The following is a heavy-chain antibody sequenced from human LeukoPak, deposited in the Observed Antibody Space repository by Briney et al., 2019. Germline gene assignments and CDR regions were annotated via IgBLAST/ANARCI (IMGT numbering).Heavy chain of an antibody. Sequence: ASVKVSCKVSEYTLTELSMHWVRQAPGKGLEWLGGFDPEDGEIIYAQKFQGRVTMSDDTSTDKAYMELGSLRSDDTAVYYCAADRGDYSGSYWTAFDIWGQGTMVTVSS. CDR3: AADRGDYSGSYWTAFDI. CDR2: FDPEDGEI. CDR1: EYTLTELS. D-gene: IGHD1-26*01. J-gene: IGHJ3*02. V-gene: IGHV1-24*01.